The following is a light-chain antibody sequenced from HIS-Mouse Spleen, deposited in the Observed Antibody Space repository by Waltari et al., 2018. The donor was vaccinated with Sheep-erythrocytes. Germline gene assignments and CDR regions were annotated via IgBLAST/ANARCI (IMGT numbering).Light chain of an antibody. V-gene: IGLV2-11*01. CDR1: SSGVGGYNY. Sequence: QSVLTQPPSVSGSPGQSVTISSPGTSSGVGGYNYVSWYQQHPGKAPKLMIYDVSKRPSGVPDRFSDSKSGNTASLTISGLQAEDEADYYCCSYAGSYNHVFATGTKVTVL. CDR2: DVS. J-gene: IGLJ1*01. CDR3: CSYAGSYNHV.